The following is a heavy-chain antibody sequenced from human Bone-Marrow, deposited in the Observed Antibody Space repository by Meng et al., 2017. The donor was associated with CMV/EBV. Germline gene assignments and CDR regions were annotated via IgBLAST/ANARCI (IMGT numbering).Heavy chain of an antibody. Sequence: GESLKISCAASGFTFSTSWMHWVRQVPGKGLVWVSRINSDGSSTSYADSVKGRFTISRDNAKNTLYLQMNSLRAEDTAVYYCARRGGRHPNYYDSSGYYYGNAFDIWGQGTMVTVSS. CDR3: ARRGGRHPNYYDSSGYYYGNAFDI. J-gene: IGHJ3*02. V-gene: IGHV3-74*01. CDR2: INSDGSST. D-gene: IGHD3-22*01. CDR1: GFTFSTSW.